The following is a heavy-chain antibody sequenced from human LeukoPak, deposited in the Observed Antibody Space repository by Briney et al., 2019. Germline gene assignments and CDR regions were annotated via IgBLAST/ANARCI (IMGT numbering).Heavy chain of an antibody. J-gene: IGHJ4*02. V-gene: IGHV3-7*01. CDR1: DFTFSNYW. CDR2: INQDGSEK. CDR3: ARARQAPANVFSDY. D-gene: IGHD2-15*01. Sequence: PGGSLRLSCAASDFTFSNYWMTWVRQAPGKGLEWVANINQDGSEKYYGDSVKGRFIISRDNAENSLFLRMNSLRAEDTALYYCARARQAPANVFSDYWGQGVLVTVSS.